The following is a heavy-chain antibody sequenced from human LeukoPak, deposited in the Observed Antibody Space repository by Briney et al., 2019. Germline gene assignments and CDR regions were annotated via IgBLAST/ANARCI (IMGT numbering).Heavy chain of an antibody. D-gene: IGHD2-2*01. J-gene: IGHJ5*02. CDR2: IKQDGSEK. V-gene: IGHV3-7*01. CDR1: GFTFSSYW. CDR3: ARGPRASSTSPDWFDP. Sequence: GGSLRLSCAASGFTFSSYWMSWVRQAPGKGLEWVANIKQDGSEKYYVDSVKGRFTISRDNAKNSLYLQMNSLRAEDTAVYYCARGPRASSTSPDWFDPWGQGTLVTVSS.